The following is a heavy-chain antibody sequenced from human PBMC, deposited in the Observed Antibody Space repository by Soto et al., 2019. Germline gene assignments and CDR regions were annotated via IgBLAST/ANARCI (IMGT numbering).Heavy chain of an antibody. V-gene: IGHV1-46*03. J-gene: IGHJ3*02. CDR2: INPSGGST. D-gene: IGHD6-13*01. CDR3: ASSRIADDDAFDT. CDR1: GYTFTSYY. Sequence: GASVKVSCKASGYTFTSYYMHWVRQAPGQGLEWMGIINPSGGSTSYAQKFQGRVTMTRDTSTSTVYMELSSLRSEDTAVYYCASSRIADDDAFDTWGQGTMVTVAS.